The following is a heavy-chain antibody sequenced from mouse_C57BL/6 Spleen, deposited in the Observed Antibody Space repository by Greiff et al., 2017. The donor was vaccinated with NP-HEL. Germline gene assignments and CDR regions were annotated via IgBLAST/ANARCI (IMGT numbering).Heavy chain of an antibody. V-gene: IGHV1-63*01. CDR3: ARGAFFDYYGSSNYFDY. CDR2: IYPGGGYT. CDR1: GYTFTNYW. J-gene: IGHJ2*01. Sequence: QVQLQQSGAELVRPGTSVKMSCKASGYTFTNYWIGWAKQRPGHGLEWIGDIYPGGGYTNYNEKFKGKATLTADKSSSTAYMQFSSLTSEDSAIYYCARGAFFDYYGSSNYFDYWGQGTTLTVSS. D-gene: IGHD1-1*01.